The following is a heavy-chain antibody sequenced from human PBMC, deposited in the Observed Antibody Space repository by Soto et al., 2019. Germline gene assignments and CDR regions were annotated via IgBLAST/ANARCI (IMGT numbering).Heavy chain of an antibody. CDR2: IYYSGST. J-gene: IGHJ6*03. V-gene: IGHV4-59*08. CDR1: GGSISSYY. CDR3: ARHPPGEYSGYDQNYYYYYMDV. Sequence: SETLSLTCTVSGGSISSYYWSWIRQPPGKGLEWIGYIYYSGSTNYNPSLKSRVTISVDTSKNQFSLKLSSVTAADTAVYYCARHPPGEYSGYDQNYYYYYMDVWGKGTTVTVSS. D-gene: IGHD5-12*01.